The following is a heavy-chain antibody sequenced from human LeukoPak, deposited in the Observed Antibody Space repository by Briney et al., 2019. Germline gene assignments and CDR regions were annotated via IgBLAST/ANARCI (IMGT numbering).Heavy chain of an antibody. J-gene: IGHJ4*02. CDR2: TSANGDST. D-gene: IGHD4-17*01. Sequence: GGSLRLSCAASGFAFSSYAMGWVRQAPEKGLEWVSTTSANGDSTYYADSVRGRFTISRDNSKNTLYLQMNSLRAEDTAVYYCARADGDYAPFDYWGQGTLVTVSS. CDR3: ARADGDYAPFDY. CDR1: GFAFSSYA. V-gene: IGHV3-23*01.